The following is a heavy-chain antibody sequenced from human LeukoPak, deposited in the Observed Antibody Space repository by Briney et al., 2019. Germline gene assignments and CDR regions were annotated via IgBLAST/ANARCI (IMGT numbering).Heavy chain of an antibody. CDR2: INSDGSSI. CDR3: ARASGYSNNWFDP. V-gene: IGHV3-74*01. J-gene: IGHJ5*02. Sequence: GSLRLSCAASGFTLSSYWMYWVRQAPGKGLVWVSRINSDGSSITYADSVKGRFTISRDNAKNTLYLQMNSLRAEDTAVYYCARASGYSNNWFDPWGQGTLVTVSS. CDR1: GFTLSSYW. D-gene: IGHD6-13*01.